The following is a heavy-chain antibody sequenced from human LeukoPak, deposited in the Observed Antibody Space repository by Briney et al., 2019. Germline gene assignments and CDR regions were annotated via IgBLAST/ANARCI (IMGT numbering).Heavy chain of an antibody. CDR1: GGSLGTHS. J-gene: IGHJ6*02. D-gene: IGHD2-21*01. CDR2: IHQSGST. Sequence: PSETLSLTCAIYGGSLGTHSWTWIRQPPGKGLEWVGEIHQSGSTNYNPSLRSRVIISVDTSKNQFSVRLRSVTAADTAMYFCTRGNMSPGSFHGMDVWGQGTMVT. CDR3: TRGNMSPGSFHGMDV. V-gene: IGHV4-34*01.